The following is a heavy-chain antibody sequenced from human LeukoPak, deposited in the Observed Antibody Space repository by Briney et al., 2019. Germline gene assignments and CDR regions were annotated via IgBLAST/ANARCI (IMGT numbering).Heavy chain of an antibody. D-gene: IGHD3-22*01. CDR1: GFTFSSYW. Sequence: PGGSLRLSCAASGFTFSSYWMHWVRQAPGKWLVWVSRINSDGSSTSYADSVKGRFTISRDNAKNTLYLQMNSLRAEDTAVYYCARPTRHYYDSSGYGYWGQGTLVTVSS. CDR3: ARPTRHYYDSSGYGY. V-gene: IGHV3-74*01. J-gene: IGHJ4*02. CDR2: INSDGSST.